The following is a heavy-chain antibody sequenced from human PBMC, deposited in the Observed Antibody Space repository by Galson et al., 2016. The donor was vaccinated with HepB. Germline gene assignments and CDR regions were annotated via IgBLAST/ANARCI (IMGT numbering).Heavy chain of an antibody. Sequence: SLRLSCAASGFTFSSYAMHWVRQAPGKGLEWVAVIWFDGSNKNYVDSVRCRFTISRDNSKNTVYLQINTLRAEDTAVYYCARGTFCSGDSCYSPAFDMWGQGTMVTVSS. CDR1: GFTFSSYA. CDR2: IWFDGSNK. V-gene: IGHV3-33*08. J-gene: IGHJ3*02. CDR3: ARGTFCSGDSCYSPAFDM. D-gene: IGHD2-15*01.